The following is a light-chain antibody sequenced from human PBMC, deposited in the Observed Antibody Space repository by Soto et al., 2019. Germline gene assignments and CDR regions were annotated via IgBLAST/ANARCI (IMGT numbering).Light chain of an antibody. J-gene: IGLJ2*01. Sequence: QSVLTQPASVSGSPGQSITISCTGTSSDVGSYNLVSWYQQHPGKAPKLMIYEGSKRPSGVSNRCSGSKSGNTASLTISGLQADDEADYYCCSYAGSSAFKVFGGGTKLTVL. CDR1: SSDVGSYNL. V-gene: IGLV2-23*03. CDR2: EGS. CDR3: CSYAGSSAFKV.